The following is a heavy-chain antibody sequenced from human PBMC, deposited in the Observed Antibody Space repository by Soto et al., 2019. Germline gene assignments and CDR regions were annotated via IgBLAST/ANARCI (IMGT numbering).Heavy chain of an antibody. CDR1: GGSFSGYY. CDR3: ASIIPLVSSGWPT. V-gene: IGHV4-34*01. CDR2: INHSGST. J-gene: IGHJ5*02. Sequence: SETLSLTCAVYGGSFSGYYWSWIRQPPGKGLEWIGEINHSGSTNYNPSLKSRVTISVDTSKNQFSLKLSSVTAADTAVYYCASIIPLVSSGWPTWGQGTLVTVSS. D-gene: IGHD6-19*01.